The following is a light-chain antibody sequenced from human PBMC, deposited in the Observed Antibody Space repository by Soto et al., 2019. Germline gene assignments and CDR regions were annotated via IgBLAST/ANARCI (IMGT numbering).Light chain of an antibody. J-gene: IGKJ1*01. V-gene: IGKV3-20*01. Sequence: EIVLTQSPVTLSFSPLERATLSCIASQSVSSSYLAWYQQKPGQAPRLLIYGASSRATGIPDRFSGSGSGTDFTLTISRLEPEDFAVYYCHQYGGSPRTLGQGTKVDIK. CDR3: HQYGGSPRT. CDR2: GAS. CDR1: QSVSSSY.